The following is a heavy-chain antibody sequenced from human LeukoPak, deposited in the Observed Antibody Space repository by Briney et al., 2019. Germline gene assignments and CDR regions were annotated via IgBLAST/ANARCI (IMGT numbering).Heavy chain of an antibody. Sequence: GGSLRLSCAASGFTFSSYAMSWVRQAPGKGLEWVSGISGRRGTTYYADSVKGRLTISRDNSKNTLYLQMNSLRADDTAVYYCAKERTGGWPYDYWGQGTLVTVSS. J-gene: IGHJ4*02. V-gene: IGHV3-23*01. CDR3: AKERTGGWPYDY. CDR2: ISGRRGTT. CDR1: GFTFSSYA. D-gene: IGHD6-19*01.